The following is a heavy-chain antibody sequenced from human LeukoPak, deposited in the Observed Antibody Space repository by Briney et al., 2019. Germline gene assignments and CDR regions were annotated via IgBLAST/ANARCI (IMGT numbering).Heavy chain of an antibody. Sequence: GGSLRLSCAASGFTFSSYAMSWVRQAPGKGLEWVSVIYSGGSTYYADSVKGRFTISRDNSKNTLYLQMNSLRAEDTAVYYCARDIYYDSSGYYVYWGQGTLVTVSS. J-gene: IGHJ4*02. D-gene: IGHD3-22*01. V-gene: IGHV3-66*01. CDR2: IYSGGST. CDR1: GFTFSSYA. CDR3: ARDIYYDSSGYYVY.